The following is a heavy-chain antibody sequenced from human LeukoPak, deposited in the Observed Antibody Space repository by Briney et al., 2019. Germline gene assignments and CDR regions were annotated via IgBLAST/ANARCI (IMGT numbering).Heavy chain of an antibody. CDR1: GFTVSGNY. Sequence: PGGSLRLSCAASGFTVSGNYMSWVRKAPGKGLEGGSVIYRGGSTSYAAPATGRFTISRHNSKNTLYLQRSGLRAKHTTVYYCARDVVAAMAQAFDICGHRAIGSAS. J-gene: IGHJ3*02. CDR2: IYRGGST. V-gene: IGHV3-53*01. CDR3: ARDVVAAMAQAFDI. D-gene: IGHD2-15*01.